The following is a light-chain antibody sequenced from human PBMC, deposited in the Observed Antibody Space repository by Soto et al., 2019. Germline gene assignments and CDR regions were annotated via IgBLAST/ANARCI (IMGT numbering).Light chain of an antibody. V-gene: IGKV1-16*01. Sequence: DIQMTQSPSSLSASVGDRVTITCRASHPINNKLVWCQQKPGKAPKYQIYAATNLQSGVPTRFSGSGGGTDFSLTISSLQPEDVATYYCQHYQRYPPSFGGGTKVEIK. CDR1: HPINNK. CDR2: AAT. CDR3: QHYQRYPPS. J-gene: IGKJ4*01.